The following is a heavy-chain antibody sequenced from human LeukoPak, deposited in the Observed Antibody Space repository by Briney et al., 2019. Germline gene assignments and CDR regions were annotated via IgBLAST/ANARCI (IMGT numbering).Heavy chain of an antibody. V-gene: IGHV1-2*02. CDR3: ARVEWELLAPPSSGWAFDI. J-gene: IGHJ3*02. Sequence: ASVKVSCKASGYTFTGYYMHWVRHAPGQGLEWMGWINPNSGGTNYAQKFQGRVTMTRDTSISTAYMELGRLRSDDTAVYYCARVEWELLAPPSSGWAFDIWGQGTMVTVSS. D-gene: IGHD1-26*01. CDR2: INPNSGGT. CDR1: GYTFTGYY.